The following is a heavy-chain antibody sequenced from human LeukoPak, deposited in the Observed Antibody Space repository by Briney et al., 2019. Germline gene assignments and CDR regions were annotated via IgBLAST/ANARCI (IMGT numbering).Heavy chain of an antibody. CDR2: IYYSGST. CDR1: GGSISSSSYY. D-gene: IGHD1-26*01. Sequence: SGTLSLTCTVSGGSISSSSYYWGWIRQPPGKGLEWIGSIYYSGSTYYNPSLKSRVTISVDTSKNQFSLKLSSVTAADTAVYYCARRLVFYEGSYPHLPQRDAFDIWGQGTMVTVSS. J-gene: IGHJ3*02. V-gene: IGHV4-39*01. CDR3: ARRLVFYEGSYPHLPQRDAFDI.